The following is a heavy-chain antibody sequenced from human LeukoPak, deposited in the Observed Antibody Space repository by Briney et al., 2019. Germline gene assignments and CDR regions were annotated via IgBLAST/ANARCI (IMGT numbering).Heavy chain of an antibody. CDR2: ITNTGDT. D-gene: IGHD2-2*01. Sequence: SETLSLTCAVSGGSFKGYFWTWIRQPPGKGLEWIGEITNTGDTKYNPSLNNRVTIAVDTSKRQFSLRLTSVTAADTAMYYCARAPYIRSWYQLSRGEDYWGQGTLVTVST. J-gene: IGHJ4*02. V-gene: IGHV4-34*01. CDR1: GGSFKGYF. CDR3: ARAPYIRSWYQLSRGEDY.